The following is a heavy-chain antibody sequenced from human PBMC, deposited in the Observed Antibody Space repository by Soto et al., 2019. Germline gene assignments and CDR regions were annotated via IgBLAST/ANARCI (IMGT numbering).Heavy chain of an antibody. CDR1: GDSVSSASFY. Sequence: SETLSLTCTVSGDSVSSASFYWSWIRQPPGKGLEWIGEINHSGSTNYNPSLKSRVTISVDTSKNQFSLKLSSVTAADTAVYYCASMVRGVSTFDYWGQGTLVTVSS. V-gene: IGHV4-39*07. CDR2: INHSGST. J-gene: IGHJ4*02. CDR3: ASMVRGVSTFDY. D-gene: IGHD3-10*01.